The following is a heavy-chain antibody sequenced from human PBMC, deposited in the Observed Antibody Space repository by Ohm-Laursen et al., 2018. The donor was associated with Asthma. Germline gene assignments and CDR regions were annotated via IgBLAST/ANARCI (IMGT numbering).Heavy chain of an antibody. CDR2: ISGSGGST. V-gene: IGHV3-23*01. CDR1: GFTFSSYG. CDR3: AKDAVVLPYYFDY. Sequence: SLRLSCAASGFTFSSYGMHWVRQAPGKGLEWVSAISGSGGSTYYADSVKGRFTISRDNSKNTLYLQMNSLRAEDTAVYYCAKDAVVLPYYFDYWGQGTLVTVSS. J-gene: IGHJ4*02. D-gene: IGHD2-21*01.